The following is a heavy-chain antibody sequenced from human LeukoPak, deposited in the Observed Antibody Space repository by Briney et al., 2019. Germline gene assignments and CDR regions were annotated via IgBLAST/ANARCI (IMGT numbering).Heavy chain of an antibody. CDR1: GFNFIDYS. V-gene: IGHV3-48*01. Sequence: GGSLRLSCAASGFNFIDYSMNWVRQAPGKGLEWISYIGISSGNTKYADSVKGRFTISRNKARNSLYLQMNSLRVEDTAVYYCARDHRYAFDNWGHGTLVTVSS. D-gene: IGHD5-12*01. CDR2: IGISSGNT. CDR3: ARDHRYAFDN. J-gene: IGHJ4*01.